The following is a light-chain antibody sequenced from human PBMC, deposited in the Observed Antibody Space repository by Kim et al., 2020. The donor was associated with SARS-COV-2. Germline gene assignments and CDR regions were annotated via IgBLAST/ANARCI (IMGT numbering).Light chain of an antibody. CDR1: QSISSY. J-gene: IGKJ4*01. CDR2: AAS. CDR3: QQSYSTPLT. Sequence: ASLGDSITITCRASQSISSYLNSYHQKPGKAPQLLIYAASSLQSRVPSRFSGSGSGTDFTLTISSLQPEDFATYYCQQSYSTPLTFGGGTKVDIK. V-gene: IGKV1-39*01.